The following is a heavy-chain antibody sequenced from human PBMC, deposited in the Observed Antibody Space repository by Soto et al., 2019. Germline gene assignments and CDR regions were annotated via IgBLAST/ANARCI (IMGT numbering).Heavy chain of an antibody. V-gene: IGHV4-39*01. CDR3: ARIWMVTANRYYYYYGMDV. Sequence: PSETLSLTCTVSGGSISSSSYYLGWIRQPPGKGLEWIGSIYYSGSTYYNPSLKSRVTISVDTSKNQFSLKLSSVTAADTAVYYCARIWMVTANRYYYYYGMDVWGQGTTVTSP. J-gene: IGHJ6*02. D-gene: IGHD2-21*02. CDR1: GGSISSSSYY. CDR2: IYYSGST.